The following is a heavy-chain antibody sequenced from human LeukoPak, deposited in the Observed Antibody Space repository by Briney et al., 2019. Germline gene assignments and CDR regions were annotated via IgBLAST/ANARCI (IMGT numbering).Heavy chain of an antibody. CDR1: GFTFSDYY. J-gene: IGHJ3*02. CDR3: AKDRSGAFDI. V-gene: IGHV3-11*01. CDR2: IRSSGNNK. Sequence: GGSLRLSCAASGFTFSDYYMSWIRQAPGKGLEWISYIRSSGNNKYYADSVKGRFTISRDNAKNLLHLEMNSLRVEDTAVYYCAKDRSGAFDIWGQGTMVTVSS.